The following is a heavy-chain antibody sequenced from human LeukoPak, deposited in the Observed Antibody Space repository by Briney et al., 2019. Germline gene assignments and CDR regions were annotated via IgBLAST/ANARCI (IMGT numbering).Heavy chain of an antibody. Sequence: GASVKVSCKASGYTFTSFYMYWVRQAPGQGLEWMGIINPSGGSTSYAQKFQGRLTMTRDTSTSTVYMELSSLRSEDTAVYYCARGAGYYESSASIDYWGQGTLVTVSS. CDR1: GYTFTSFY. V-gene: IGHV1-46*01. J-gene: IGHJ4*02. CDR2: INPSGGST. CDR3: ARGAGYYESSASIDY. D-gene: IGHD3-22*01.